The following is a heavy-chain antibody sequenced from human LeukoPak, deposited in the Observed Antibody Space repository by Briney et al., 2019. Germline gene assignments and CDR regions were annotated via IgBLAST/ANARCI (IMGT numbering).Heavy chain of an antibody. CDR3: ARFGSSIAARSLGDAFDI. CDR1: GFTVSSNY. V-gene: IGHV3-53*01. Sequence: QPGGSLRLSCAASGFTVSSNYMSWVRQAPGKGLEWVSVIYSGGSTYYADSVKGRFTISRDNSKNTLYLQMNSLRAEDTAVYYCARFGSSIAARSLGDAFDIWGQGTMVTVSS. CDR2: IYSGGST. J-gene: IGHJ3*02. D-gene: IGHD6-6*01.